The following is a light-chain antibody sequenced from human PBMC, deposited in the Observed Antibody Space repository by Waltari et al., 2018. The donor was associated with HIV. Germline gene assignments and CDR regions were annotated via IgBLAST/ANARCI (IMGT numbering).Light chain of an antibody. J-gene: IGLJ3*02. CDR1: SSDIGGYNS. CDR3: ASYTSSNVV. V-gene: IGLV2-14*01. CDR2: EVS. Sequence: QSALTQPASVSGSPGQSITISCTGISSDIGGYNSVSWYQQHPGQAPKLMIYEVSDRPSGVSFRFSGSKSGNTASLTISGLQAEDEGDYYCASYTSSNVVFGGGTKLTVL.